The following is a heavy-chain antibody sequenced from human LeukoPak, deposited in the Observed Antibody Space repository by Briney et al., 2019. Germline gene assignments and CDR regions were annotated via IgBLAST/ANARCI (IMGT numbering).Heavy chain of an antibody. CDR1: GGTFSSYA. J-gene: IGHJ6*03. CDR2: IIPIFGTA. V-gene: IGHV1-69*13. Sequence: EASVKVSCKASGGTFSSYAISWVRQAPGQGLEWMGGIIPIFGTANYAQKFQGRVTITADESTSTAYMELSSLRSEDTAVYYCARAGYYYYYMDVWGKGTTVTISS. CDR3: ARAGYYYYYMDV.